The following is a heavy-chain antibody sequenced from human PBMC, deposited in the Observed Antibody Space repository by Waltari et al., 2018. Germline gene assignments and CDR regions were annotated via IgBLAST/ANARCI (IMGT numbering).Heavy chain of an antibody. CDR3: AREPRSGSRRYYYMDV. CDR2: IYTSGST. J-gene: IGHJ6*03. Sequence: VQLQESGQGLVKPSETLYVTCTASGGTISSYDRSWIRQPAGKGLEWIGRIYTSGSTNYTPSLKSRVTMSVDTSKNQFSLKLSSVTAADTAVYYCAREPRSGSRRYYYMDVWGKGTTVTISS. V-gene: IGHV4-4*07. CDR1: GGTISSYD. D-gene: IGHD1-26*01.